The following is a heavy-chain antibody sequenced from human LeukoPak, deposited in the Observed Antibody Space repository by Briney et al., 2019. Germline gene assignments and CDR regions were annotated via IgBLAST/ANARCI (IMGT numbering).Heavy chain of an antibody. D-gene: IGHD6-19*01. CDR2: IYSGGST. CDR1: GFTFSSYG. CDR3: ARETVAGTWGDNWFDP. J-gene: IGHJ5*02. Sequence: GGSLRLSCAATGFTFSSYGMSWVRQAPGKGLEWVSVIYSGGSTYYADSVKGRFTISRDNSKNALYLQMNSLRAEDTAVYYCARETVAGTWGDNWFDPWGQGTLVTVSS. V-gene: IGHV3-53*01.